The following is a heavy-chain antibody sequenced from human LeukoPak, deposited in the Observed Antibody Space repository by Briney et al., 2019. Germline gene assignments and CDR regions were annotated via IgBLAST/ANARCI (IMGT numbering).Heavy chain of an antibody. D-gene: IGHD2/OR15-2a*01. CDR3: AGHHARNTVDF. J-gene: IGHJ4*02. Sequence: SETLPLTCTVSGGSISSYYWSWIRQPPGKGLEWIAYISDIGSINYNPSLKSRVTISLDTSKNQFSLKLSSVTTADTAVYYCAGHHARNTVDFWGQGTLVTVSS. V-gene: IGHV4-59*08. CDR1: GGSISSYY. CDR2: ISDIGSI.